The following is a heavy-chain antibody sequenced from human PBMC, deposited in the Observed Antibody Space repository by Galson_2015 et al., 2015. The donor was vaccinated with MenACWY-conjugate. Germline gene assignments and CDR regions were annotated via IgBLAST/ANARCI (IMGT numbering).Heavy chain of an antibody. CDR3: TIGNDGSGRFDP. V-gene: IGHV3-74*01. J-gene: IGHJ5*02. D-gene: IGHD5-24*01. CDR1: GFTFNQYA. CDR2: ISADGGGT. Sequence: SLRLSCAASGFTFNQYAMSWVRQAPGKGLVWVSRISADGGGTNYADSVKGRFTLSRDNAKNTLYLQMNSLRADNTAVYYCTIGNDGSGRFDPWGQGTLVTVSS.